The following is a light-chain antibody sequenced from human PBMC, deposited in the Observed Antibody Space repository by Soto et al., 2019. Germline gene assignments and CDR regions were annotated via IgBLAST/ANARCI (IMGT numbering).Light chain of an antibody. J-gene: IGLJ1*01. V-gene: IGLV2-14*01. CDR3: SSYTSSSTLYV. CDR1: SSDVGGYNY. CDR2: DVS. Sequence: QSVLTQPASVSGSPGQSVTISCTGTSSDVGGYNYVSWYQQHPGKAPKLMIYDVSNRPSGVSIRFSGSKSGNTAYLTISGLEAEDEADYYCSSYTSSSTLYVFGTGTKLTVL.